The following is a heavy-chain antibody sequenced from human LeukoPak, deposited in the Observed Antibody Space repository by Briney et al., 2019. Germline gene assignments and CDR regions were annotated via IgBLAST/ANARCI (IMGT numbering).Heavy chain of an antibody. CDR2: IYYSGST. V-gene: IGHV4-39*01. CDR1: GGSISSSSYY. J-gene: IGHJ4*02. CDR3: ARRSSCSGGSCSLGLDY. D-gene: IGHD2-15*01. Sequence: SETLSLTCTVSGGSISSSSYYWAWIRQPRGKGLEWIGSIYYSGSTYYNPSLKSRVTISVDTSKNQFSLKLSSVTAADTAVYYCARRSSCSGGSCSLGLDYWGQGTLVTVSS.